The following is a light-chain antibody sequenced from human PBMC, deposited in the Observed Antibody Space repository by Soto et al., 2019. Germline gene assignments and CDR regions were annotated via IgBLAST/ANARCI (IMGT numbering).Light chain of an antibody. CDR1: QSISSW. V-gene: IGKV1-5*03. CDR2: KAS. CDR3: QQYNIYST. Sequence: DIQMTQSPSTLSASVGDRVTITCRASQSISSWLAWYQQKPGKAPKLLIYKASSLESGVPSRFSGSGSGTEFTLTISSLQPDDFATYYCQQYNIYSTFGQGTKLKIK. J-gene: IGKJ2*01.